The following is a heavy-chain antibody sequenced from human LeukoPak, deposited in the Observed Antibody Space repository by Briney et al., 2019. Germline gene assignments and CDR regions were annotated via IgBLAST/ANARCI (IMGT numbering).Heavy chain of an antibody. CDR2: INTDGSST. CDR3: ARDVTGTRGDVHWFDP. D-gene: IGHD1-7*01. V-gene: IGHV3-74*01. Sequence: GGSLRLSCAASGFTFSSYWMHWVRQAPGKGLVWVSRINTDGSSTTYADSVKGRFTISRDNAKNTLYLQMNSLRTDDTAVYYCARDVTGTRGDVHWFDPWGQGTLVTVSS. J-gene: IGHJ5*02. CDR1: GFTFSSYW.